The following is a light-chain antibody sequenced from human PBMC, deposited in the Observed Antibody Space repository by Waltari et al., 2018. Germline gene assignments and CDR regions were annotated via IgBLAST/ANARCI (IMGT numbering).Light chain of an antibody. J-gene: IGKJ2*01. CDR1: QDISNF. Sequence: DIQMTQSPSSLSASVGDRVTITCQASQDISNFLAWYQQKPGKAPKLLIYDASTLETGVPSRFSGRGSGTHFTLAISSLQPEDISTYYCQQYDSLPYTFGQGTKLEI. CDR3: QQYDSLPYT. V-gene: IGKV1-33*01. CDR2: DAS.